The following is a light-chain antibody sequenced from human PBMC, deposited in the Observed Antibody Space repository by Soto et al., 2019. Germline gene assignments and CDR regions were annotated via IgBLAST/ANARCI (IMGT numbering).Light chain of an antibody. CDR2: GAS. CDR3: QQYGTSPWT. J-gene: IGKJ1*01. Sequence: EIVLTQSRGTLSLSPGERATLSCRASQTVSSNYLAWYQQKPGQAPRLLIYGASSWATGIPDRFSGSGSGTDFTLTINRLEPEDFAVYYCQQYGTSPWTFGQGTKVEIK. CDR1: QTVSSNY. V-gene: IGKV3-20*01.